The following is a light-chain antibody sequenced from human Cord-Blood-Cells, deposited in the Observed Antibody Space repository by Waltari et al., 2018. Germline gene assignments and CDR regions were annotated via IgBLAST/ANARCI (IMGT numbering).Light chain of an antibody. CDR3: QQYDNLYT. J-gene: IGKJ2*01. CDR1: QDISNY. Sequence: DIQMTQSPSSLSASVGDRVTITCQASQDISNYLNWYQQKPGTAPKLLIYDASNLETGVPSTFSGSGSGTDFSFSISSLQPEDIATYYCQQYDNLYTFGQGTKLEIK. CDR2: DAS. V-gene: IGKV1-33*01.